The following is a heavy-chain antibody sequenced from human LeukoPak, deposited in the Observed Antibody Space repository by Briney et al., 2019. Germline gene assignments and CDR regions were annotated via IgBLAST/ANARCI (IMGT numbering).Heavy chain of an antibody. D-gene: IGHD3-10*01. V-gene: IGHV4-39*07. J-gene: IGHJ6*03. CDR3: ARDLELYYGSGSYYNLYYYYYMDV. CDR1: GGSISSSSYY. CDR2: IYYSGST. Sequence: SETLSLTCTVSGGSISSSSYYWDWIRQPPEKGLEWIGSIYYSGSTYNNPSLKSRVTISVDTSKTQLSLKLSSVTAADTAVYYCARDLELYYGSGSYYNLYYYYYMDVWGKGTTVTVSS.